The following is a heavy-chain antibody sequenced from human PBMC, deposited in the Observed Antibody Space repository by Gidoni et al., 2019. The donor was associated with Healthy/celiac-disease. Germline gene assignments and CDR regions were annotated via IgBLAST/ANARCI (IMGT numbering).Heavy chain of an antibody. J-gene: IGHJ4*02. Sequence: QVQLQESGPGLVKPSETLSLTCTVSGGSINTYYWSWIRQPPGKGLEWIGYIYYSGSTKYNPSLKSRVTISLDTSKNQFSLKVSSVTAADTAVYYCARGGSSGYYHYFDYWGQGTLVTVSS. CDR3: ARGGSSGYYHYFDY. V-gene: IGHV4-59*01. CDR2: IYYSGST. CDR1: GGSINTYY. D-gene: IGHD3-22*01.